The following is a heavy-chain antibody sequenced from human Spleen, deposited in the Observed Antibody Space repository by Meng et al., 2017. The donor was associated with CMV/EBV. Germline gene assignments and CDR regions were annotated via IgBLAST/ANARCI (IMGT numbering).Heavy chain of an antibody. J-gene: IGHJ6*02. Sequence: SVKVSCKASGYTFTSYGISWVRQAPGQGLEWMGRIIPMLDIANYAQKFQGRVTITAVKSTTTAYMDLSSLRSEDTAVYYCARGFIIGGNYYYYYGMDVWGQGTTVTVSS. CDR2: IIPMLDIA. D-gene: IGHD3-10*01. CDR1: GYTFTSYG. CDR3: ARGFIIGGNYYYYYGMDV. V-gene: IGHV1-69*04.